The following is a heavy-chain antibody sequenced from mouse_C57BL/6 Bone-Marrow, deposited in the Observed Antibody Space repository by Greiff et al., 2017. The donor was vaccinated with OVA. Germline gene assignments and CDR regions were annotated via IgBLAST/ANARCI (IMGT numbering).Heavy chain of an antibody. D-gene: IGHD1-1*01. CDR2: IRSKSNNYAT. Sequence: EVKVEESGGGLVQPKGSLKLSSAASGFSFNTYAMNWVRQAPGKGLEWVARIRSKSNNYATYYADSVKDRFTISRDDSESMLYLQMNNLKTEDTAMYYCVRPPSTVDWYFDVWGTGTTVTVSS. CDR1: GFSFNTYA. V-gene: IGHV10-1*01. J-gene: IGHJ1*03. CDR3: VRPPSTVDWYFDV.